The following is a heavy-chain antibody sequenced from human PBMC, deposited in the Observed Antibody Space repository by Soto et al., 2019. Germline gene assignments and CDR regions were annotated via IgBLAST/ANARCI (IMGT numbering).Heavy chain of an antibody. CDR3: ARDSDSVRVSYRWSDAFDI. Sequence: PGGSLRLSCAASGFTFSSYSMNWGRQAPGKXLEWVSSISSSSSYIYYTDSVKGRFTISRDNAKNSLSLQMNSLRAADTAVYYCARDSDSVRVSYRWSDAFDIWGQGTLVTVSS. D-gene: IGHD3-16*02. V-gene: IGHV3-21*01. CDR2: ISSSSSYI. CDR1: GFTFSSYS. J-gene: IGHJ3*02.